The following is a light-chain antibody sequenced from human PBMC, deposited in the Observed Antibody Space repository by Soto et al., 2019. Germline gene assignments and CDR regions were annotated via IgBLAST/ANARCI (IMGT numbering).Light chain of an antibody. J-gene: IGLJ1*01. V-gene: IGLV2-14*01. CDR2: EVS. CDR3: SSYTSSSTYV. CDR1: SSDVGIHNY. Sequence: HSVLTQPASMSGSPGQSITISCAGSSSDVGIHNYVSWYQQHPGKAPKLMIYEVSNRPSGVSNRFSGSKSGNTASLTISGLQAEDEADYYCSSYTSSSTYVFGTGTKVTVL.